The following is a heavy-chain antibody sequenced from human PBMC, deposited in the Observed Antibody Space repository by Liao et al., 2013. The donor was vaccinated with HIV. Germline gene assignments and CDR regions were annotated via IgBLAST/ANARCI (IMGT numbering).Heavy chain of an antibody. CDR3: ARGAGVLYYYYYMDV. Sequence: QVQLQESGPGLVKPSQTLSLTCTVSGDSITSGSYYWTWIRQPAGKGLEWIGRISPSGSTNYNPSLMSRLTISVDTSKNQFSLMLSSVTAADTAMYYCARGAGVLYYYYYMDVWGKGTTVIVSS. D-gene: IGHD6-13*01. J-gene: IGHJ6*03. CDR2: ISPSGST. V-gene: IGHV4-61*02. CDR1: GDSITSGSYY.